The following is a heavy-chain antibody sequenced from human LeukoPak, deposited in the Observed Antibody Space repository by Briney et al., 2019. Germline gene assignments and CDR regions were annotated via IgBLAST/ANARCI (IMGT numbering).Heavy chain of an antibody. V-gene: IGHV1-8*03. Sequence: ASVKVSCKASGYTFTSYDINWVRQATGQGLEWMGWMNPNSGNTGYAQKFQGRVTITRNTSISTAYMELSRLRSDDTAVYYCARGGDIVVVVAATLNWFDPWGQGTLVTVSS. D-gene: IGHD2-15*01. CDR2: MNPNSGNT. CDR3: ARGGDIVVVVAATLNWFDP. CDR1: GYTFTSYD. J-gene: IGHJ5*02.